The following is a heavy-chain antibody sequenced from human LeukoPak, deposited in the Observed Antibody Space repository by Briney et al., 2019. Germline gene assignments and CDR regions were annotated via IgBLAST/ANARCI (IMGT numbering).Heavy chain of an antibody. Sequence: GGSLRLSCAASGFTFSSYSMNWVRQAPGKGLEWVSSISSSGSYIYYADSVKGRFTSSRDNAKNSLYLQMNSLRAEDTAVYYCAKPDGYSYVTAYYFDYWGQGTLVTVSS. V-gene: IGHV3-21*01. CDR1: GFTFSSYS. J-gene: IGHJ4*02. CDR2: ISSSGSYI. CDR3: AKPDGYSYVTAYYFDY. D-gene: IGHD5-18*01.